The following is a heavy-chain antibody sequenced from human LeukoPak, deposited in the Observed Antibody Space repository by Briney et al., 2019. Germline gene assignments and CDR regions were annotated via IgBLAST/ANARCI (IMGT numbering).Heavy chain of an antibody. CDR3: ARVDLLTGYYFFDY. CDR2: INPNSGGT. D-gene: IGHD3-9*01. Sequence: ASVKVSCKASGYTFTGYYMHWVRQAPGQGLEWMGWINPNSGGTNYAQKFQGRVTMTRDTSISTAYMELSRLRSDEAAVYYCARVDLLTGYYFFDYWGQGTLVTVSS. CDR1: GYTFTGYY. J-gene: IGHJ4*02. V-gene: IGHV1-2*02.